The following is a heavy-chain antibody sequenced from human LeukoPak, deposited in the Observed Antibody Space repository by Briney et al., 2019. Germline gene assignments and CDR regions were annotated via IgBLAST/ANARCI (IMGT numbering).Heavy chain of an antibody. CDR3: ARVTCGGDCYLFDY. J-gene: IGHJ4*02. V-gene: IGHV3-53*01. Sequence: PGGSLRLSCAASGFTVSSNYMSWVRQAPGKGLEWVSVIYSGGSTYYADSVKGRFTISRDNSKNTLYLQMNSLRAEDTAVYYCARVTCGGDCYLFDYWGQGTLVTVSS. CDR1: GFTVSSNY. CDR2: IYSGGST. D-gene: IGHD2-21*02.